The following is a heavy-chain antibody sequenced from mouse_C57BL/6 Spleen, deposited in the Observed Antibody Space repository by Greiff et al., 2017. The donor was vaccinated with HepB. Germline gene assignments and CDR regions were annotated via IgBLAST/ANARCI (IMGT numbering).Heavy chain of an antibody. D-gene: IGHD1-1*01. CDR2: FHPYNDDT. Sequence: VQLQQSGAELVKPGAPVKMSCKASGYTFTTYPIEWMKQNHGKSLEWIGNFHPYNDDTKYNEKFKGKATLTVEKSSSTVYLELSRLTSDDSAVYYCARRGYGSSYDWYFDVWGTGTTVTVSS. V-gene: IGHV1-47*01. CDR3: ARRGYGSSYDWYFDV. CDR1: GYTFTTYP. J-gene: IGHJ1*03.